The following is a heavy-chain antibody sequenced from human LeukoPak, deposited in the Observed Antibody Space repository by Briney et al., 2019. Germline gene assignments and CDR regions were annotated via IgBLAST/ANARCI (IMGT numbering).Heavy chain of an antibody. CDR3: AKDRAVVVPAASYYFDY. CDR2: IKSKTDGGTT. D-gene: IGHD2-2*01. CDR1: GFTFSNAW. V-gene: IGHV3-15*01. J-gene: IGHJ4*02. Sequence: GGSLRLSCAASGFTFSNAWMSWVRQAPGKGLEWVGRIKSKTDGGTTDYAAPVKGRFTISRDDSKNTLYLQMNSLRAEDTAVYYCAKDRAVVVPAASYYFDYWGQGTLVTVSS.